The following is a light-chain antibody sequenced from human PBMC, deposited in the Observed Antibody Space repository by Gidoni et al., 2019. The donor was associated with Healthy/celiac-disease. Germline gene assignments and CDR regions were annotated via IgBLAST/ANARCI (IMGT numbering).Light chain of an antibody. CDR1: QSISSY. CDR2: AAS. V-gene: IGKV1-39*01. CDR3: QQSYSTLRT. J-gene: IGKJ1*01. Sequence: DIQMTQSPSSLSASVGDRVTITCRASQSISSYLNWYQQKPGQAPKLLIYAASSLQSGVPSRFSGSGSGTDFTLTISSLQPEDFATYYCQQSYSTLRTFGQXTKVEIK.